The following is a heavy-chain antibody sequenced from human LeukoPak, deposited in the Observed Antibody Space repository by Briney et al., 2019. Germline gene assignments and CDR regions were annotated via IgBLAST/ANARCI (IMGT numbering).Heavy chain of an antibody. Sequence: SETLSLTCTASGGSISSYYWSWIRQPPGKGLEWIGYVYTSGSTNYNPSLKSRVTISVDTSKNQFSLKLSSVTAADTAVYYCARQGVVPYYYMDVWGKGTTVTVSS. V-gene: IGHV4-4*09. CDR1: GGSISSYY. D-gene: IGHD3-3*01. CDR3: ARQGVVPYYYMDV. J-gene: IGHJ6*03. CDR2: VYTSGST.